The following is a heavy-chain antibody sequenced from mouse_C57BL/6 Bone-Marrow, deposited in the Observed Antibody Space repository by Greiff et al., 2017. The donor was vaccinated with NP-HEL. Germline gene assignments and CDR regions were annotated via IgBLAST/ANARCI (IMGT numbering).Heavy chain of an antibody. V-gene: IGHV3-8*01. J-gene: IGHJ2*01. CDR1: GYSITSDY. D-gene: IGHD2-14*01. Sequence: EVQLQQSGPGLAKPSQTLSLPCSVTGYSITSDYWNWIRKFPGNKLEYMGYISYSGSTYYNQSLKSRNSITRDTSKKQYYLQLNSVTTEDTAAVYCARYIGIPYYFDYWGQGTTLTVSS. CDR3: ARYIGIPYYFDY. CDR2: ISYSGST.